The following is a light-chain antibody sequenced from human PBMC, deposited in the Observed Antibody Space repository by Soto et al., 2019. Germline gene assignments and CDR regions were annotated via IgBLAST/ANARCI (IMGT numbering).Light chain of an antibody. V-gene: IGKV1-39*01. Sequence: IQMTQSPSSLSASVGDRVTITCRASQSISNSLNWYQQKPGKAPKVLIYAASRLQSGVPSRFSGGGSGTDFTLTISSLQPEDFATYHCQQSYRTPQTFGQGTKVDNK. CDR1: QSISNS. CDR3: QQSYRTPQT. J-gene: IGKJ1*01. CDR2: AAS.